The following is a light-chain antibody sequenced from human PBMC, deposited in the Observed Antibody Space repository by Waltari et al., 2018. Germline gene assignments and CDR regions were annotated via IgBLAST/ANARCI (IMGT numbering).Light chain of an antibody. J-gene: IGKJ1*01. V-gene: IGKV3-20*01. CDR3: QHYRSLPVT. CDR1: GRVRRA. CDR2: DAS. Sequence: EIVLTQSPGTLSLSPGESATLSCRASGRVRRALAWYQQRPGQAPRLLIYDASARATGIPDRFRGSGSGTDFSLTISRLEPEDFALYYCQHYRSLPVTFGQGTKVEIK.